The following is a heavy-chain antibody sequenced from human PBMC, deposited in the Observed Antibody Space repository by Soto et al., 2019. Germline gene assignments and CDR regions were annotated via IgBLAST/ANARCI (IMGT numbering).Heavy chain of an antibody. J-gene: IGHJ4*02. V-gene: IGHV3-11*01. Sequence: LRLSCAASGFTFSDYYMTWVRQAPGKGLEWVSYISGGGDAIHYSDSVKGRFTVSRDNAKNLLYLQMNSLRAEDTAVYYCASDPYYYASDYWGRGTLVTVSS. CDR1: GFTFSDYY. CDR2: ISGGGDAI. D-gene: IGHD3-10*01. CDR3: ASDPYYYASDY.